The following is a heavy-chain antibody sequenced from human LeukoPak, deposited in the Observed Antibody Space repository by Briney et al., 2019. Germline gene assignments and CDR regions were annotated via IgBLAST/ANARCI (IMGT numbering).Heavy chain of an antibody. J-gene: IGHJ4*02. CDR3: ARDHYDILTGYYPFDY. CDR1: GFTFSSYS. CDR2: ISSSSSYI. V-gene: IGHV3-21*01. D-gene: IGHD3-9*01. Sequence: GGSLRLSCAASGFTFSSYSMNWVRQAPGKGLEWVSSISSSSSYIYYADSVKGRFTISRDNAKNSLYLQMNSLRAEDTAVYYCARDHYDILTGYYPFDYWGQGTLVTVSS.